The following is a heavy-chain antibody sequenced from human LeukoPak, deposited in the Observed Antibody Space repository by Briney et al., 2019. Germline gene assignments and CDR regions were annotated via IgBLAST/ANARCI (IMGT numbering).Heavy chain of an antibody. CDR1: GFTFSSYA. CDR2: ISGSGGTI. CDR3: ARVSGCSSTSCYYYYYMDV. D-gene: IGHD2-2*01. V-gene: IGHV3-23*01. Sequence: GGSLRLSCAASGFTFSSYAMSWVRQAPGKGLEWVSAISGSGGTIYYADSVKGRFTISRDNAKNSLYLQMNSLRAEDTAVYYCARVSGCSSTSCYYYYYMDVWGKGTTVTVSS. J-gene: IGHJ6*03.